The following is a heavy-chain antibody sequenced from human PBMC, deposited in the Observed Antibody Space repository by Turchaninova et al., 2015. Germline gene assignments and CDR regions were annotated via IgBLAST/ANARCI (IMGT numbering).Heavy chain of an antibody. V-gene: IGHV2-5*02. CDR1: GFSLSSSGRG. D-gene: IGHD6-19*01. J-gene: IGHJ5*02. CDR3: AHMTPVAGTCWFDP. Sequence: QITLKESGPTLVKPTETLTLTCTFSGFSLSSSGRGVGWLRQPPGKALAWLALIYWDDDQRYSPTLKSRLIITKDTSKNQVFLTMTNMDPVDTATYYCAHMTPVAGTCWFDPWGQGTQVTVSS. CDR2: IYWDDDQ.